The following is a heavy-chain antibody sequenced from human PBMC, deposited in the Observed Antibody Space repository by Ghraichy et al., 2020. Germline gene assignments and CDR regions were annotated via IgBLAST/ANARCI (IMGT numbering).Heavy chain of an antibody. CDR3: WWGAYIYVSNPIDY. D-gene: IGHD5-18*01. V-gene: IGHV3-7*01. J-gene: IGHJ4*02. CDR2: IKQYGSEK. Sequence: GESLNISCAASGFTFNTYYMTWVRQAPGKGLEWVANIKQYGSEKYYVDSVKGRFTISRDNAKDSVYLQMNSLRAEDTAVSYCWWGAYIYVSNPIDYWGQGSQVIVAS. CDR1: GFTFNTYY.